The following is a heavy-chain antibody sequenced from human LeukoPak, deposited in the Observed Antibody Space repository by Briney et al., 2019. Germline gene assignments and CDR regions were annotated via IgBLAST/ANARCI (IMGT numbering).Heavy chain of an antibody. CDR1: GFTFDDYA. CDR2: ISWDGGST. Sequence: GGSLRLSCAASGFTFDDYAMHWVRQAPGKGLEWVSLISWDGGSTYYADSVKGRFTISRDNSKNSLYLQMNSLRAEDTALYYCAKGAGGTMIGDAFDIWGQGTMVTVSS. D-gene: IGHD3-22*01. CDR3: AKGAGGTMIGDAFDI. J-gene: IGHJ3*02. V-gene: IGHV3-43D*03.